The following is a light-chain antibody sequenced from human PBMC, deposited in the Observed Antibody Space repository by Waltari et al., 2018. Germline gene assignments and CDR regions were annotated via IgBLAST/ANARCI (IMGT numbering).Light chain of an antibody. V-gene: IGLV2-14*01. Sequence: QSAMTQHASVSGSPGQSITISCTGTSSDDGCYNFVSWYQQHPGKAPKLMIYEVTNRPSGVSNRFSGSKSGNTASLTISGLLAEYEADYYCCSYTTTTTVVFGGGTKLTVL. CDR2: EVT. CDR1: SSDDGCYNF. CDR3: CSYTTTTTVV. J-gene: IGLJ3*02.